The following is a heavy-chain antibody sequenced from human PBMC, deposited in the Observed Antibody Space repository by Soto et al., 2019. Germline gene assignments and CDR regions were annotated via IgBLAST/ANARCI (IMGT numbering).Heavy chain of an antibody. CDR3: ARDQGYYDSRGSFDY. Sequence: SETLSLTCTVSGGSISSYYWSWIRQPPGKGLEWIGYIYYSGSTNYNPSLKSRVTISVDTSKNQFSLKLSSVTAADTAVYYCARDQGYYDSRGSFDYWGQGTLVTVSS. CDR1: GGSISSYY. J-gene: IGHJ4*02. V-gene: IGHV4-59*12. D-gene: IGHD3-22*01. CDR2: IYYSGST.